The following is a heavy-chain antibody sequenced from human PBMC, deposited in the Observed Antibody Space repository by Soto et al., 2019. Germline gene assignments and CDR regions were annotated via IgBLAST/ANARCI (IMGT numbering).Heavy chain of an antibody. V-gene: IGHV1-18*01. J-gene: IGHJ4*02. CDR2: ISAYNGNT. Sequence: ASVKVSCKASGGTFSSYAISWVRQAPGQGLEWMGWISAYNGNTNYAQKLQGRVTMTTDTSTSTAYMELRSLRSDDTAVYYCARVEYYYDSSGYYDYWGQGTLVTVSS. D-gene: IGHD3-22*01. CDR3: ARVEYYYDSSGYYDY. CDR1: GGTFSSYA.